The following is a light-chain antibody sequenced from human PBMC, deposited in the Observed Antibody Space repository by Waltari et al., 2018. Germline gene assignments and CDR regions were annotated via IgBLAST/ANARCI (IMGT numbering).Light chain of an antibody. V-gene: IGKV3-15*01. CDR3: QQYNTWPPYT. Sequence: EIVMTQSPATLSVSPGDRATLPCRASQSVSSHIAWYQQKPGQAPRLLTYDASTRGTGVPARFSGSGSGTDFTLTISSLQSGDFAVYYCQQYNTWPPYTFGQGTKLESK. CDR1: QSVSSH. J-gene: IGKJ2*01. CDR2: DAS.